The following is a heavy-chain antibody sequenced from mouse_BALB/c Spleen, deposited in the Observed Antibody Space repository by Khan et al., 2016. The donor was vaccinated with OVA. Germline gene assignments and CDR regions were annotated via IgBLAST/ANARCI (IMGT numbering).Heavy chain of an antibody. CDR3: ANGNYGWFAY. D-gene: IGHD2-1*01. V-gene: IGHV5-9-1*01. Sequence: EVELVESGGGLVKTGGSLKLSCAASGFTFSSFVMSWVRQTPEKRLEWVATISSAGTYTYYLDSVRGRFTISRDNAKNTLYLQMNSLRSEDTAMSYCANGNYGWFAYWGQGTLVTVSA. CDR1: GFTFSSFV. CDR2: ISSAGTYT. J-gene: IGHJ3*01.